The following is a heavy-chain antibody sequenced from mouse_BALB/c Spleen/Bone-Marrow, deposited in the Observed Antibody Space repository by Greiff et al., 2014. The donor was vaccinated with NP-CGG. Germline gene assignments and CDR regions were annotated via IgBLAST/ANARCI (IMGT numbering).Heavy chain of an antibody. J-gene: IGHJ3*01. V-gene: IGHV1-54*01. Sequence: QVQLQQSGTELVRPGTSVKVSCKASGYAFTNYLIEWVKQRPGQGPEWIGVINPGSGDTSYNEKFRGKATLTADKSSSTAYMQLSSLTSDDSAVYFCARNANWLFAYWGQGTLVTVSA. CDR2: INPGSGDT. CDR1: GYAFTNYL. D-gene: IGHD4-1*01. CDR3: ARNANWLFAY.